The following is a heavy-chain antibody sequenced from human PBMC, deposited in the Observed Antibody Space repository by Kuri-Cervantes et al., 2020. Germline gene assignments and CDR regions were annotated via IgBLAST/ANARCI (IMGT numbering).Heavy chain of an antibody. CDR3: ARNTDSSGYYGLSY. V-gene: IGHV4-59*12. J-gene: IGHJ4*02. CDR1: GDSISTYF. D-gene: IGHD3-22*01. CDR2: IYYSGST. Sequence: SETLSLTCTVSGDSISTYFWSWIRQPPGEGLEWIGYIYYSGSTNYNPSLKSRVSISADTSKNQFSLKLSSVTAADTAVYYCARNTDSSGYYGLSYWGQGTLVTVSS.